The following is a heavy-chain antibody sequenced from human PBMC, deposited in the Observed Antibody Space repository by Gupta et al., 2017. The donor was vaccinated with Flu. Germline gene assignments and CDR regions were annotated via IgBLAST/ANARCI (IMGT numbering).Heavy chain of an antibody. Sequence: PPGKGLEWIGRIYYSGSTYYNPSLKSRVTISVDTSKNQFSLKLSSVTAADTAVYYCARRASREYGGYRYFDYWGQGTLVTVSS. V-gene: IGHV4-39*01. D-gene: IGHD5-12*01. CDR3: ARRASREYGGYRYFDY. CDR2: IYYSGST. J-gene: IGHJ4*02.